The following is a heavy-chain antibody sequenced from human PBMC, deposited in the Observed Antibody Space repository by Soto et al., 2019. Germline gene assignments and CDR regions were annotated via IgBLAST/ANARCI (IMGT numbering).Heavy chain of an antibody. V-gene: IGHV4-34*01. Sequence: SETLSLTCAIYGGSFSGYYWSWIRQPPGKGLEWIGEINHSGSTNYNPSLKSRVTISVDTSKNQFSLKLSSVTAADTAVYYCARRRHAYSSGWSTGGWFDPWGQGTLVTVSS. CDR2: INHSGST. D-gene: IGHD6-19*01. CDR1: GGSFSGYY. J-gene: IGHJ5*02. CDR3: ARRRHAYSSGWSTGGWFDP.